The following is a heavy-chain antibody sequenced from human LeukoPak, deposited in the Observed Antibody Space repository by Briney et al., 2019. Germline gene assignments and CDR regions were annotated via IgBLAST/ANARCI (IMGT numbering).Heavy chain of an antibody. V-gene: IGHV3-33*01. D-gene: IGHD2-15*01. CDR2: IWYDGSNK. CDR1: GITFRSYG. J-gene: IGHJ4*02. Sequence: GRSLRLSCAASGITFRSYGMHWVRQAPGKGLEWVAFIWYDGSNKYYADSVKGRFTISRDNSRNTLFLQMNSLRAEDTAVYYCATDWATQYFDYWGQGTLVSVSS. CDR3: ATDWATQYFDY.